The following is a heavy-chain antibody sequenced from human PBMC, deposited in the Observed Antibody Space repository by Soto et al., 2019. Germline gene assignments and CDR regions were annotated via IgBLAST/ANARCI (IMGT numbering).Heavy chain of an antibody. CDR3: VKGGWDMVRGYYYYGMDV. V-gene: IGHV3-64D*06. Sequence: PGGFLRLSCSAAGFTFSSYAMHWVRQAPGKGLEYVSAISSNGGSTYYADSVKGRFTISRDNSKNTLYLQMSSLRAEDTAVYYCVKGGWDMVRGYYYYGMDVWGQGTTVTVSS. J-gene: IGHJ6*02. D-gene: IGHD3-10*01. CDR2: ISSNGGST. CDR1: GFTFSSYA.